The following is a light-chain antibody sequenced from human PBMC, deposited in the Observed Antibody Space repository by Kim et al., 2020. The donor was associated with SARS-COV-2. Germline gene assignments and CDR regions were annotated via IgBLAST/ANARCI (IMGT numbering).Light chain of an antibody. J-gene: IGLJ2*01. CDR1: ILKTYY. Sequence: SSELTQDPAVSVALGQTVRITCQGDILKTYYATWYQQKPGQAPIVVIYGKNNRHSGIPDRFSGSSSGNTASLTVTGAQAVDEADYYCNSRDNSGDHVVFG. V-gene: IGLV3-19*01. CDR3: NSRDNSGDHVV. CDR2: GKN.